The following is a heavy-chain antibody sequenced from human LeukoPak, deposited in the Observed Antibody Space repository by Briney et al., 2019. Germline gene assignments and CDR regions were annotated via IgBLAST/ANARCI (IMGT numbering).Heavy chain of an antibody. D-gene: IGHD6-19*01. J-gene: IGHJ6*03. CDR3: ARGLRSGIAVAGTGYYYYYMDV. CDR1: GGSFSGYY. CDR2: INPRGSA. Sequence: SETLSLTCAVYGGSFSGYYWSWIRQPPRKGLKTIGAINPRGSANYHPSLRSRATISVDASKNQFSLKLSSVTAADTAVYYCARGLRSGIAVAGTGYYYYYMDVWGKGTTVTVSS. V-gene: IGHV4-34*01.